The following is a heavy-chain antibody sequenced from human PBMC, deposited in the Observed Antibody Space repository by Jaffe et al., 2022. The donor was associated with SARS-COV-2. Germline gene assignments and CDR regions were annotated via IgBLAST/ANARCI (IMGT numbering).Heavy chain of an antibody. CDR2: IKQDGSET. Sequence: EVQLVESGGGLVQPGGSLRLSCAASGFTFSSYWMTWVRQSPGKGLEWVANIKQDGSETHYADSMKGRFTISRDNAENSLYLQMNSLRVEDTAMYYCARDRVVAGTYDFWGQGTLVTVSS. J-gene: IGHJ4*02. CDR3: ARDRVVAGTYDF. D-gene: IGHD6-19*01. CDR1: GFTFSSYW. V-gene: IGHV3-7*01.